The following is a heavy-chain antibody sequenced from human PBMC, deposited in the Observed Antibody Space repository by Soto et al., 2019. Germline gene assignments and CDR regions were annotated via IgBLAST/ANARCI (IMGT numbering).Heavy chain of an antibody. CDR3: AREKGYISGPKNFDP. J-gene: IGHJ5*02. D-gene: IGHD5-12*01. CDR2: IYDSGSS. CDR1: GASISSGDYF. Sequence: PSETLSLTCTVSGASISSGDYFWSMFRQAPGKGLQWIGYIYDSGSSYYNPSLKSRVTMSVDTSKNQFSLKLSSVTAADTAVYYCAREKGYISGPKNFDPWGQGTLVTVSS. V-gene: IGHV4-30-4*01.